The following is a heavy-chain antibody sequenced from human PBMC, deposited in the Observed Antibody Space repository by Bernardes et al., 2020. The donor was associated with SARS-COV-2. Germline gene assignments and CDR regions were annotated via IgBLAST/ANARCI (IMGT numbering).Heavy chain of an antibody. CDR2: ISGSGGRT. J-gene: IGHJ4*02. D-gene: IGHD3-10*01. CDR1: GFTFSSYA. Sequence: GSLRLSCAASGFTFSSYAMSWVRQAPGKGLEWVSSISGSGGRTYYANSIKGRFTISRDNSRNMLYLQVNSLRAEDTAVYYCAKRTFSGSYYSTIDYWGQGTLVTVSS. V-gene: IGHV3-23*01. CDR3: AKRTFSGSYYSTIDY.